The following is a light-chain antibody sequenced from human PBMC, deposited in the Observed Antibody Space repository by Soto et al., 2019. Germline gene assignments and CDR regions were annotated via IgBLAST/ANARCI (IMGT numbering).Light chain of an antibody. Sequence: QSVLTQSPSASASLGVSVKLTCTLSSGHSSNAIAWHQQQPEKGPRYLMKVNSDGSHSKGDGIPDRFSGSSSGAERYLTISSLQSEDEADYYCQTWGTGIRVFGGGTKVTVL. CDR1: SGHSSNA. CDR2: VNSDGSH. CDR3: QTWGTGIRV. J-gene: IGLJ3*02. V-gene: IGLV4-69*01.